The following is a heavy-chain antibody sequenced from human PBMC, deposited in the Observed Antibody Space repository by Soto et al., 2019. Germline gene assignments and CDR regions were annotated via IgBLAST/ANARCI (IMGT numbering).Heavy chain of an antibody. CDR1: GGSFSGYY. J-gene: IGHJ4*02. CDR3: ARGARRGYYDSSGYYPKSPFDY. D-gene: IGHD3-22*01. V-gene: IGHV4-34*01. Sequence: SETLSLTCAVYGGSFSGYYWSWIRQPPGKGLEWIGEINHSGSTNYNPSLKSRVTISVDTSKNQFSLKLGSVTAADTAVYYCARGARRGYYDSSGYYPKSPFDYWGQGTLVTVSS. CDR2: INHSGST.